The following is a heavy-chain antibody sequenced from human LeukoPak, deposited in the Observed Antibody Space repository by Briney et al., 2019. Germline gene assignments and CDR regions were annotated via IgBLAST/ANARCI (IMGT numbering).Heavy chain of an antibody. CDR2: IYTSGST. CDR1: GGSISSGSHY. J-gene: IGHJ4*02. Sequence: PSETLSLTCTVSGGSISSGSHYWSWIRQPAGKGLEWIGRIYTSGSTNYNPSLKSRVTISVDTSKNQFSLKLSSVTAADTAVYYCARITSGGTGYDYWGQGTLVTVSS. V-gene: IGHV4-61*02. CDR3: ARITSGGTGYDY. D-gene: IGHD3/OR15-3a*01.